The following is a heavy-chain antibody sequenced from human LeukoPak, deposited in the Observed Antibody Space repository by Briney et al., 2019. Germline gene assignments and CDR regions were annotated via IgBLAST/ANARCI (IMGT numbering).Heavy chain of an antibody. CDR3: ARDHSYYGSGPYYYYMDV. CDR2: INPSGGST. V-gene: IGHV1-46*01. J-gene: IGHJ6*03. D-gene: IGHD3-10*01. Sequence: PVASVKVSCKASGYTFTGYYMHWVRQAPGQGLEWMGIINPSGGSTSYAQKFQGRVTMTRDTSTSTVYMELSSLRSEDTAVYYCARDHSYYGSGPYYYYMDVWGKGTTVTISS. CDR1: GYTFTGYY.